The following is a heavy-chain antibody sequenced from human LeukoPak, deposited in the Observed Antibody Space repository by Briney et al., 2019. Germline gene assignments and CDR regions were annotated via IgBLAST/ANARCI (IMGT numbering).Heavy chain of an antibody. CDR2: IYYSGST. J-gene: IGHJ3*02. D-gene: IGHD3-3*01. Sequence: SETLSLTCTVSGGSISSYYWSWIRQPPGKGLEWIGYIYYSGSTDYNPSLRSRVTISVDTSKNQFSLKLSSVTAADTAVYYCARPQSRVVFDAFDIWGQGTMVTVSS. CDR3: ARPQSRVVFDAFDI. V-gene: IGHV4-59*08. CDR1: GGSISSYY.